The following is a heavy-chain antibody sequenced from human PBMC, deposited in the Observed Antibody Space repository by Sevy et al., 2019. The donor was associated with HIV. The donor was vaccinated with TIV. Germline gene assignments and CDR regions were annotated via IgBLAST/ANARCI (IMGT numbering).Heavy chain of an antibody. V-gene: IGHV1-8*01. Sequence: ASVKVSCKASGYTFTSYDINWVRQATGQGLEWMGWMNPNRGNTGYAQKFQGRVTMTRNTSISTAYMELSSLRSEDTAVYYCASSAWSSSWYDYYYGMDVWGQGTTVTVSS. CDR3: ASSAWSSSWYDYYYGMDV. D-gene: IGHD6-13*01. J-gene: IGHJ6*02. CDR2: MNPNRGNT. CDR1: GYTFTSYD.